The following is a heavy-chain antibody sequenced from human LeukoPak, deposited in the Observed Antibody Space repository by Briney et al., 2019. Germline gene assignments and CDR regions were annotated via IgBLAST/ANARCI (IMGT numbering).Heavy chain of an antibody. CDR3: ARDRFWSGYDAFDI. D-gene: IGHD3-3*01. CDR2: IYYSGST. J-gene: IGHJ3*02. Sequence: SETLSLTRTVSGGSISSYYWSWIRQPPGKGLEWIVYIYYSGSTNYNPSLKSRVTISVDTSKNQFSLKLSSVTAADTAVYYCARDRFWSGYDAFDIWGQGTMVTVSS. CDR1: GGSISSYY. V-gene: IGHV4-59*01.